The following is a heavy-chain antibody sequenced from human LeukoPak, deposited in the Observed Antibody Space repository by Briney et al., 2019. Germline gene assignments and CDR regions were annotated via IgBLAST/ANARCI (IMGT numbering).Heavy chain of an antibody. J-gene: IGHJ6*02. V-gene: IGHV4-30-4*01. CDR3: ARDKWVKAGNTWQHYGMDV. Sequence: SETLSLTCTVSRGSICSDDSYWSWIRQRPGKGLEWIGYMYYSGSTYYNPSLKSRVTISEDTSTSQISLKLTSVTAADTAVYYCARDKWVKAGNTWQHYGMDVWGQGTTVTVSS. CDR2: MYYSGST. CDR1: RGSICSDDSY. D-gene: IGHD1-26*01.